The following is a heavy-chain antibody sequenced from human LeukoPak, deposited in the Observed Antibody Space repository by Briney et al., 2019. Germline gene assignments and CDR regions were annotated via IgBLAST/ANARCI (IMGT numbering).Heavy chain of an antibody. CDR1: GYAFTSYG. CDR2: ISAYNGNT. V-gene: IGHV1-18*01. CDR3: ARDHISVYGEGFDY. Sequence: ASVKVSCKASGYAFTSYGISWVRQAPGQGLEWMGWISAYNGNTNYAQKLQGRVTMTTDTSTSTAYMELRSLRSDDTAVYYCARDHISVYGEGFDYWGQGTLVTVSS. D-gene: IGHD3-16*02. J-gene: IGHJ4*02.